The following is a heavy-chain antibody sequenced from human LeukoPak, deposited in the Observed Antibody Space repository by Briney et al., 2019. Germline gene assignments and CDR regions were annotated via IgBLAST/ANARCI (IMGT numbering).Heavy chain of an antibody. V-gene: IGHV4-61*05. CDR1: GGSISSSSYY. CDR2: IYYSGST. D-gene: IGHD6-19*01. Sequence: SETLSLTCTVSGGSISSSSYYWGWIRQPPGKGLEWIGYIYYSGSTNYNPSLKSRVTISVDTSKNQFSLKLSSVTAADTAVYYCARRVAGHFDYWGQGTLVTVSS. J-gene: IGHJ4*02. CDR3: ARRVAGHFDY.